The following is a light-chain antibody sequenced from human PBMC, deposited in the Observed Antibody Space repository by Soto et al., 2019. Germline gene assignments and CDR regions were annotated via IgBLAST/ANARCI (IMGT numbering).Light chain of an antibody. CDR3: QKYNNWLPVST. V-gene: IGKV3D-15*03. CDR2: DSS. Sequence: DIVMTQSPATLSVSPGERATLSCWASQTFNNKLAWYQQKPGQAPRLIIYDSSSRASGIPARFSGSGSGTDLHLTISILHSEDFVRYYFQKYNNWLPVSTFGLGTKLEIK. CDR1: QTFNNK. J-gene: IGKJ2*01.